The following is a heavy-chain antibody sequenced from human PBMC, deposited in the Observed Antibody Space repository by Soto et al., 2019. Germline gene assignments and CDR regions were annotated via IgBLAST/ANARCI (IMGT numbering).Heavy chain of an antibody. V-gene: IGHV6-1*01. Sequence: LHSLSLTCGISGHSVYSNSAAWNWFRQSPSRGREWLGRTYYRSKWNNDYAVSVKRRITINPDTSKNQFSLQRNSVTPDDTAVYFCAREGGDSSSWYLDNWDQETLVTVSS. J-gene: IGHJ4*02. CDR2: TYYRSKWNN. CDR1: GHSVYSNSAA. D-gene: IGHD6-13*01. CDR3: AREGGDSSSWYLDN.